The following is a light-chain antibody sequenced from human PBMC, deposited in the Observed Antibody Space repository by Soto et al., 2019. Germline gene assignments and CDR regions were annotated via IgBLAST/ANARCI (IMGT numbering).Light chain of an antibody. Sequence: QSVLTQPPSASGSPGQSVTISCTGTSSDVGGYNYLSWYQQHPGKAPKLMIYEVNKRPSGVPDRFSGSKSGNTAPLTVSGLQAEDEADYYCNSYAGSPYVFGTGTKVTVL. CDR2: EVN. V-gene: IGLV2-8*01. J-gene: IGLJ1*01. CDR3: NSYAGSPYV. CDR1: SSDVGGYNY.